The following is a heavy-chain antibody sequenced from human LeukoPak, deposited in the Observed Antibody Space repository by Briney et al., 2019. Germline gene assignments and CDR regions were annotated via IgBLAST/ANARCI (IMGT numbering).Heavy chain of an antibody. J-gene: IGHJ4*02. D-gene: IGHD4-17*01. CDR3: ARIDDYGDYEY. CDR2: IIPIFGTA. Sequence: SVKVSCKASGGTFTSYAISWVRQAPGQGLEWMGRIIPIFGTANYAQKFQGRVTITTDESTSTAYMELSSLRSEDTAVYYCARIDDYGDYEYWGQGTLVTVSS. CDR1: GGTFTSYA. V-gene: IGHV1-69*05.